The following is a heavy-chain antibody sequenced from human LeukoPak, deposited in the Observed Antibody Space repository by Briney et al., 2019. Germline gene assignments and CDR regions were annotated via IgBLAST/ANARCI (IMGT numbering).Heavy chain of an antibody. V-gene: IGHV3-21*04. D-gene: IGHD2-2*02. CDR3: AKGDLPLLYGGAFDS. CDR1: GFTFSSYS. J-gene: IGHJ4*02. Sequence: PGGSLRLSCAASGFTFSSYSMNWVRQAPGKGLEWVSSISSSSSYIYYADSVKGRFTISRDNAKNSLYLQMNSLRAEDTAVYYCAKGDLPLLYGGAFDSWGQGILVTVSS. CDR2: ISSSSSYI.